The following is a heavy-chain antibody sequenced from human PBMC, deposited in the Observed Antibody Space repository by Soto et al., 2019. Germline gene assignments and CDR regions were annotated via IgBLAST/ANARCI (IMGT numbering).Heavy chain of an antibody. J-gene: IGHJ6*02. Sequence: GESLTISCKGSGYSFTSYWIGWVRQMPGKGLEWMGIIYPGDSDTRYSPSFQGQVTISADKSISTAYLQWSSLKASDTAMYYCARHGSSGRYYYGSGKYYYYGMDVWGQGTTVTVSS. V-gene: IGHV5-51*01. CDR2: IYPGDSDT. D-gene: IGHD3-10*01. CDR3: ARHGSSGRYYYGSGKYYYYGMDV. CDR1: GYSFTSYW.